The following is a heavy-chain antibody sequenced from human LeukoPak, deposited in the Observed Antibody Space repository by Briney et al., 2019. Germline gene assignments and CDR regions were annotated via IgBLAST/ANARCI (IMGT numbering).Heavy chain of an antibody. CDR2: IYCSGRT. CDR3: TRLLDNDSSGDPDTFDM. Sequence: SETLSLTCTVSGGSITSHYWSCIRQAPGKGLEWIGFIYCSGRTKYNPSLQSRVTISLDTSEKKFSLKVTSVTAADTAVYYCTRLLDNDSSGDPDTFDMWGQGTVVTVSS. CDR1: GGSITSHY. V-gene: IGHV4-59*08. J-gene: IGHJ3*02. D-gene: IGHD3-22*01.